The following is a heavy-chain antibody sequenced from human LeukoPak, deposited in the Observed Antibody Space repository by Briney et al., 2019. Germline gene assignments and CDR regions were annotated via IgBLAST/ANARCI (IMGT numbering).Heavy chain of an antibody. J-gene: IGHJ3*02. Sequence: SLRLSCAASGFTFDDYAMHWVRQAPGKGLEWVSGISWNSGSIGYADSVKGRFTISRDNAKNSLYLQMNSLRAEDMALYYCAKGSMDAFDIWGQGTMATVSS. CDR1: GFTFDDYA. CDR3: AKGSMDAFDI. D-gene: IGHD2-8*01. V-gene: IGHV3-9*03. CDR2: ISWNSGSI.